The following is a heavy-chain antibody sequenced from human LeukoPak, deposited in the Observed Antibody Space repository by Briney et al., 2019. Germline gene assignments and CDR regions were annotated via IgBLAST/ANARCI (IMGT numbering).Heavy chain of an antibody. CDR3: AKDQGVVVPAAIFDY. V-gene: IGHV3-30*18. J-gene: IGHJ4*02. Sequence: PGRSLRLSCAASGFTFSSYGMHWVRQAPGKGLEWVAVISYDGSNKYYADSVKGRFTISRDNSKNTLYLQMNSLRAEDTAVYYCAKDQGVVVPAAIFDYWGQGTLVTVSS. CDR1: GFTFSSYG. D-gene: IGHD2-2*01. CDR2: ISYDGSNK.